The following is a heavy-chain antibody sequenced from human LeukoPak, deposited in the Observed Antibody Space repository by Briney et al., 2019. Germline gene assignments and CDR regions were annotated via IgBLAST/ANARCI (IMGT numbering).Heavy chain of an antibody. CDR2: INHSGST. V-gene: IGHV4-34*01. Sequence: SETLSLTCVVYGGSFSGYYWSWIRQPPGKGLEWIGEINHSGSTNYNPSLKSRVTISVDTSKNQFSLKLSSVTAADTAVYYCARDRIAARRGWFDPWGQGTLVTVSS. J-gene: IGHJ5*02. CDR3: ARDRIAARRGWFDP. D-gene: IGHD6-6*01. CDR1: GGSFSGYY.